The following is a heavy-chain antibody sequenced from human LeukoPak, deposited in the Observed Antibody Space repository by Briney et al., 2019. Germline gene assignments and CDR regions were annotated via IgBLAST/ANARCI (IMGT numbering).Heavy chain of an antibody. D-gene: IGHD2-21*01. CDR1: EFTFSSYS. J-gene: IGHJ4*02. Sequence: GGSLRLSCAASEFTFSSYSMTWVRQAPGKGLEWVSSISTYSDYIFYADSVKGRFTISRDSSKNTLFLQMNRLRPEDAAVYYCAKAPVTTCRGAYCYPFDYWGQGTLVTVSS. CDR3: AKAPVTTCRGAYCYPFDY. CDR2: ISTYSDYI. V-gene: IGHV3-21*04.